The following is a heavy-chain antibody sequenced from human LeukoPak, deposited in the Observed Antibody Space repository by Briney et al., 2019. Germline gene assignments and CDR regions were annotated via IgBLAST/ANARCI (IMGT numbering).Heavy chain of an antibody. Sequence: PSETLSLTCAVYGGSFRGYYWSWIRQPPGKGLEWIGEINHRGSTKYNPSLKSRVTISVDTSKNQFSLNLRSATAADTAVYYCARVPSLFGVGATDYFDYWGQGTLVTVSS. D-gene: IGHD1-26*01. J-gene: IGHJ4*02. CDR3: ARVPSLFGVGATDYFDY. CDR2: INHRGST. CDR1: GGSFRGYY. V-gene: IGHV4-34*01.